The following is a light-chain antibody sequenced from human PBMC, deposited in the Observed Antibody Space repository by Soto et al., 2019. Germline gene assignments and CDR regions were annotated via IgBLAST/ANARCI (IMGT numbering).Light chain of an antibody. J-gene: IGKJ1*01. V-gene: IGKV1-5*03. CDR3: QHYNSYSEA. CDR1: QTISSW. Sequence: DIQMTQSPSTLSGSVGDRVTITCRASQTISSWLAWYQQKPGKGPKLXIYKASTLKSGVPSRFSGSGSGTELTLTISSLQPDDFETYYCQHYNSYSEAFGQGTKVDI. CDR2: KAS.